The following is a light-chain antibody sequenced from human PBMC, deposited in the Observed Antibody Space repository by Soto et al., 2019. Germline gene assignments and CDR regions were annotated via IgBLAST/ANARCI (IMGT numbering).Light chain of an antibody. CDR1: NTGTKS. Sequence: SYELTQPPAVSVAPGKTARITCGGHNTGTKSVHWYQQKPGQAPVLVIYSDSDRPSAIPERFSGSNSGNTATLTINRVEAGDEADYYCQVWDSGTDHVVFGGGTQLTVL. V-gene: IGLV3-21*04. J-gene: IGLJ3*02. CDR2: SDS. CDR3: QVWDSGTDHVV.